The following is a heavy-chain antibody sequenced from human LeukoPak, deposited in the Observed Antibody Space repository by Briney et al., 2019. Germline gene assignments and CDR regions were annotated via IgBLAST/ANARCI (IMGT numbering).Heavy chain of an antibody. D-gene: IGHD5-18*01. CDR2: IGGSGSTT. CDR1: GFTFSSYA. CDR3: AKDTASSWWYFDL. J-gene: IGHJ2*01. V-gene: IGHV3-23*01. Sequence: GGSLRLSCAASGFTFSSYAMSWVRQAPGKGLEWVSAIGGSGSTTYYADSVKGRFTISRDNSKNTLYLQMNSLRAEDTAVYYCAKDTASSWWYFDLWGRGTLVTVPS.